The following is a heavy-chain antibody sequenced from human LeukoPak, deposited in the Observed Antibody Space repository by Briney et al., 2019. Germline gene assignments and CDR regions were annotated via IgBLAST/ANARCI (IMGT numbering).Heavy chain of an antibody. J-gene: IGHJ3*02. CDR3: ARDSWRFDI. CDR1: GYSISTGYY. CDR2: FYHGGST. Sequence: SETLSLTCTVSGYSISTGYYWDWIRQPPGKGLEWIGTFYHGGSTYYNPSLKSRVTISVDTSKNQFSLKLSSVTAADTAVYYCARDSWRFDIWGQGTMVTVSS. D-gene: IGHD5-12*01. V-gene: IGHV4-38-2*02.